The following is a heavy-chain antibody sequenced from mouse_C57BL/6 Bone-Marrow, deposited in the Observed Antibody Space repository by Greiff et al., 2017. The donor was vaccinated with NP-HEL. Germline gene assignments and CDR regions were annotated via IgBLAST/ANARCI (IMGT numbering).Heavy chain of an antibody. Sequence: QVRLQQPGAELVMPGASVKLSCKASGYTFTSYWMHWVKQRPGQGLEWIGEIDPSDSYTNYNQKFKGKSTLTVDKSSSTAYMQLSSLTSEDSAVYYCAREKIWPRGLAYWGQGTLVTVSA. J-gene: IGHJ3*01. CDR1: GYTFTSYW. V-gene: IGHV1-69*01. CDR3: AREKIWPRGLAY. CDR2: IDPSDSYT. D-gene: IGHD1-1*02.